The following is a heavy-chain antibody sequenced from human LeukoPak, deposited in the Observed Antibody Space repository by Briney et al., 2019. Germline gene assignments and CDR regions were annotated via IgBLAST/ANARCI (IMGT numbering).Heavy chain of an antibody. CDR2: INPNSGGT. V-gene: IGHV1-2*02. D-gene: IGHD3-10*01. J-gene: IGHJ6*02. Sequence: ASVKVSCKASGYTFTGYYMHWVRQAPGQGLEWMGWINPNSGGTNYAQKFQGRVTMTRDTSISTAYMELSRLRSDDTAVYYCARVPPPGSGSFKSILGGASPLYGIDVWGQGTTVTVSS. CDR1: GYTFTGYY. CDR3: ARVPPPGSGSFKSILGGASPLYGIDV.